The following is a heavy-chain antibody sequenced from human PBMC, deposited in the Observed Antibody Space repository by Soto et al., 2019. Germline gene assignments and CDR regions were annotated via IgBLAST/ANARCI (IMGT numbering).Heavy chain of an antibody. CDR3: VRDRFGSWTFDY. Sequence: QVQLVQSGAAVKEPGASVKVSCKASGYNFASNHMHWVRQIPGQGLEWMGIIHPTDGSTSYAQRFRGRITLTRDAPTNTDYMELRGLTSEYTAVYYCVRDRFGSWTFDYWGQGTLLTVSS. V-gene: IGHV1-46*01. D-gene: IGHD6-13*01. J-gene: IGHJ4*02. CDR2: IHPTDGST. CDR1: GYNFASNH.